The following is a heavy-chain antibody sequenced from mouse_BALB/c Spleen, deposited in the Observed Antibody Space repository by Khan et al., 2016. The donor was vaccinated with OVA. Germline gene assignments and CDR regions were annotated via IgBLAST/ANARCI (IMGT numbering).Heavy chain of an antibody. Sequence: MQLEESGPELMKPGASVKISCKASGYSFTSYYIHWVKQSHGKSLEWIGYIDPFNGGTSYNPKFKGKATLTVDKSSSTAYMHLSSLTSDDSAVYYGARHCYVAWFAYWGQGTLVTVSA. CDR1: GYSFTSYY. CDR2: IDPFNGGT. D-gene: IGHD2-12*01. J-gene: IGHJ3*01. V-gene: IGHV1S135*01. CDR3: ARHCYVAWFAY.